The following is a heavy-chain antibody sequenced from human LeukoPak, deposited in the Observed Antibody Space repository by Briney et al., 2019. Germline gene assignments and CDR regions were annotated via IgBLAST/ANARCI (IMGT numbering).Heavy chain of an antibody. J-gene: IGHJ4*02. CDR1: GFTFSSYG. D-gene: IGHD6-13*01. Sequence: PGGSLRLSCAASGFTFSSYGMSWVRQAPGKGLEWVSAISTSGGTTYYADSVKGRFTISRDNSKNTLYLQMNSLRAEDTAVYYCAKSRSSSWYYFDYWGQGTLVTVSS. CDR2: ISTSGGTT. CDR3: AKSRSSSWYYFDY. V-gene: IGHV3-23*01.